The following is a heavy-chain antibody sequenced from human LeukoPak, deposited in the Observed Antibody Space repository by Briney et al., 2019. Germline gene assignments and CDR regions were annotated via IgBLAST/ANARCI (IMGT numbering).Heavy chain of an antibody. V-gene: IGHV5-51*01. J-gene: IGHJ5*02. CDR3: ARLIVGSSSTGWFDP. CDR2: IYPGDSDT. CDR1: GYTFTSCW. D-gene: IGHD6-6*01. Sequence: GGSLKISCQSSGYTFTSCWIGWVRQMPGKGLQWMWIIYPGDSDTTYSPSFQGQVTISADKSISTAYLQWSSLKASDTASYYCARLIVGSSSTGWFDPWGQGTLVTVSS.